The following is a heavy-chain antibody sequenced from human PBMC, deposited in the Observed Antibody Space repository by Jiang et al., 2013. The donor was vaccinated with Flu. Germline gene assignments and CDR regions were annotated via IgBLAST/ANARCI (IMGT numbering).Heavy chain of an antibody. CDR1: GYSFATYW. CDR2: IYPADSDT. V-gene: IGHV5-51*01. CDR3: ARREDRLGMDV. Sequence: VESGAEVKKPGESLKISCKGSGYSFATYWIAWVRQMPGKGLEWMGIIYPADSDTRYSPSFQGQVTISADKSINTAYLQWSSLKASDTAMYYCARREDRLGMDVWGQGTTVTVSS. J-gene: IGHJ6*02.